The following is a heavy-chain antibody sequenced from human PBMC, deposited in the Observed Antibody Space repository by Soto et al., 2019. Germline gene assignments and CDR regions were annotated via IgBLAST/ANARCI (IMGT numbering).Heavy chain of an antibody. J-gene: IGHJ4*02. CDR2: ISYDGSNK. CDR3: AEASHREVGATGDY. V-gene: IGHV3-30*18. CDR1: GFTFSSYG. D-gene: IGHD1-26*01. Sequence: QVQLVESGGGVVQPGRSLRLSCAASGFTFSSYGMHWVRQAPGKGLEWVAVISYDGSNKYYADSVKGRFTNSRDNSKNTLYLQMNSLRAEDTAVYYCAEASHREVGATGDYWGQGTLVTVSS.